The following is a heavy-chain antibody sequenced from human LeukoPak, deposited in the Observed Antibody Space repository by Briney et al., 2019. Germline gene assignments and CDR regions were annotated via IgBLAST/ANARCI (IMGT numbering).Heavy chain of an antibody. J-gene: IGHJ4*02. CDR2: ISAYNGNT. Sequence: GASVKVSCKASGYTFTSYGISWVRQAPGQGLEWMGWISAYNGNTNYAQKLQGRVTMTTDTSTSTAYMELRSLRSDGTAVYYCARDPSITGTAHFDYWGQGTLVTVSS. CDR3: ARDPSITGTAHFDY. V-gene: IGHV1-18*01. D-gene: IGHD1-20*01. CDR1: GYTFTSYG.